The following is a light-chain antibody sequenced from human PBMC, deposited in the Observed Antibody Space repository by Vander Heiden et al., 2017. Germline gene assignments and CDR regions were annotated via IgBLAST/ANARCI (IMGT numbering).Light chain of an antibody. CDR2: AAS. CDR3: QQYDGYPLT. CDR1: QAISSY. J-gene: IGKJ4*01. Sequence: AIRMTHSPSSFSASTGDRVTIPCRASQAISSYVAWYQQKPGKAPKLLIYAASTLQSGVPSRFSGSGSGTDFTLTINCLQSEDFATYYCQQYDGYPLTFGGGTKVEI. V-gene: IGKV1-8*01.